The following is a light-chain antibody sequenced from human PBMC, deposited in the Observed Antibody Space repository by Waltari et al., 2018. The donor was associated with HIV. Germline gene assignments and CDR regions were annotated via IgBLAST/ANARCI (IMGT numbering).Light chain of an antibody. CDR1: SSNIGSNT. CDR2: SNN. Sequence: QSVLTQPPSASGTPGQRVTISCSGSSSNIGSNTVNWYQQLPGTAPKLLVYSNNQRPSGVPDRFSVSESGTSTSLAISRLQAEGAADYYCAAWDDSLNGLVFGTGTKVTVL. J-gene: IGLJ1*01. V-gene: IGLV1-44*01. CDR3: AAWDDSLNGLV.